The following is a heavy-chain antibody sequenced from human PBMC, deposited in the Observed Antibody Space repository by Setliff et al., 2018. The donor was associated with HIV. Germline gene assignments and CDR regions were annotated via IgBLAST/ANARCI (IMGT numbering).Heavy chain of an antibody. J-gene: IGHJ4*02. CDR3: TNWPEGAHDLFDY. V-gene: IGHV4-4*02. Sequence: SETLSLTCAVSGDSINSDRWWSWVRQPPGEGLEWIDQIHHSGTTNYNPSLSSRVTLSMDNSKNTAYLQMSSLRDEDTAIYYCTNWPEGAHDLFDYWGQGTLVTVSS. CDR1: GDSINSDRW. CDR2: IHHSGTT. D-gene: IGHD3-16*01.